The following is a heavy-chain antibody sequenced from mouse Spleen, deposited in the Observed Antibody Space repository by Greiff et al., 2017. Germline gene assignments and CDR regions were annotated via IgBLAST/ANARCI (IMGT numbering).Heavy chain of an antibody. CDR1: GFTFSSYA. V-gene: IGHV5-6-5*01. CDR2: ISSGGST. J-gene: IGHJ3*01. Sequence: EVKLVESGGGLVKPGGSLKLSCAASGFTFSSYAMSWVRQTPEKRLEWVASISSGGSTYYPDSVKGRFTISRDNARNILYLQMSSLRSEDTAMYYCARGLGYGQAWFAYWGQGTLVTVSA. D-gene: IGHD1-1*02. CDR3: ARGLGYGQAWFAY.